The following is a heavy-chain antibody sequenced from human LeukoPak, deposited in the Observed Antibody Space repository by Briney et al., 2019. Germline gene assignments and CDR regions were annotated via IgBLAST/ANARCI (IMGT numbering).Heavy chain of an antibody. CDR3: AKGLPQGYYDSSGYSENDAFDI. D-gene: IGHD3-22*01. J-gene: IGHJ3*02. CDR2: ISWDGGST. Sequence: GGSLRLSCAASGFTFDDYTMHWVRQAPGKGLEWVSLISWDGGSTYYADSVKGRFTISRDNSKNSLYLQMNSLRTEDTALYYCAKGLPQGYYDSSGYSENDAFDIWGQGTMVTVSS. CDR1: GFTFDDYT. V-gene: IGHV3-43*01.